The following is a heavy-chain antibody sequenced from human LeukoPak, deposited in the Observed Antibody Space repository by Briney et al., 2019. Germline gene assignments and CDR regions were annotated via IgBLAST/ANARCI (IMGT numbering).Heavy chain of an antibody. Sequence: GEALQISCPGSEYSFTSYWIGWVRPMPGKGLEWMGIIYPGDSDTRYSPSFQGQVTISADKSISTAYLQWSSLKASDTAMYYCARHSRDQRGRTVDYWGQGTLVTVSS. D-gene: IGHD1-1*01. V-gene: IGHV5-51*01. CDR3: ARHSRDQRGRTVDY. CDR1: EYSFTSYW. CDR2: IYPGDSDT. J-gene: IGHJ4*02.